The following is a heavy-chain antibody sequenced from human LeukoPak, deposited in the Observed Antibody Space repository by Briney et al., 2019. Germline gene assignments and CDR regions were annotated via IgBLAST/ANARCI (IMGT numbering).Heavy chain of an antibody. V-gene: IGHV3-64*01. J-gene: IGHJ4*02. D-gene: IGHD2-21*02. Sequence: GGSLRLSCAASGFTFSSYAMHWGRQAPGKGLEYVSAISSNGGSTYYANSVKGRFTISRDNSKNTLYLQMGSLRAEDMAVYYCARETYCGGDCYVQYYFDYWGQGTLVTVSS. CDR3: ARETYCGGDCYVQYYFDY. CDR1: GFTFSSYA. CDR2: ISSNGGST.